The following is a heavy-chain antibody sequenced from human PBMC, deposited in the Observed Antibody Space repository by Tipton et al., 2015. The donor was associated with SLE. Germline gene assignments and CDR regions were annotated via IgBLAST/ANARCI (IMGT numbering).Heavy chain of an antibody. CDR1: GFTVSSNY. CDR2: IYSGGST. D-gene: IGHD6-13*01. CDR3: AGLYSSSWLPFGYYYYGMYV. Sequence: SLRLSCAASGFTVSSNYMSWVRQAPGKGLEWVSVIYSGGSTYYTDSVKGRFTISRDNSKNTLYLQMNSLRAEDTAVYYCAGLYSSSWLPFGYYYYGMYVWGQGTTVTVSS. J-gene: IGHJ6*02. V-gene: IGHV3-66*01.